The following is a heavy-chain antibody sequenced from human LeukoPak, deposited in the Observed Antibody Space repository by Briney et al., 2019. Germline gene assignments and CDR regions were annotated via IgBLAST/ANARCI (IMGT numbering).Heavy chain of an antibody. J-gene: IGHJ4*02. CDR3: ARRYCSSTSCYPFDY. Sequence: GGSLRLSCAASGFTFSSYSMNWVRQAPGKGLEWVSSISSSSYIYYADSVKGRFTISRDNAKNSLYLQMNSLRAEDTAVYYCARRYCSSTSCYPFDYWGQGTLVTVSS. CDR2: ISSSSYI. V-gene: IGHV3-21*01. D-gene: IGHD2-2*01. CDR1: GFTFSSYS.